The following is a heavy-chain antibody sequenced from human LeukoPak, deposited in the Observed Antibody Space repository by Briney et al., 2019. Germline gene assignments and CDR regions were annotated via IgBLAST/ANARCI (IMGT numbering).Heavy chain of an antibody. V-gene: IGHV4-31*03. J-gene: IGHJ6*03. Sequence: SETLSLTCTVSGGSISSGGYYWSWIRQHPGKGLEWIGYIYYSGSTYYNPSLKSRVTISVDTSKNQFSLKLSSVTAADTAVYYCARVEYSSRNFYYYYYMDVWGKGTTVTVSS. CDR1: GGSISSGGYY. CDR3: ARVEYSSRNFYYYYYMDV. CDR2: IYYSGST. D-gene: IGHD6-6*01.